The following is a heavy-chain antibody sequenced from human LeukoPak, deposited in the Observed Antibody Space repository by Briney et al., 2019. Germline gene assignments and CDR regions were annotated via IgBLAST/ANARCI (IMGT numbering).Heavy chain of an antibody. CDR1: GGSFSGYY. J-gene: IGHJ4*02. D-gene: IGHD4-23*01. CDR3: ARSLRRYGGNSDY. Sequence: SETLSLTCAVYGGSFSGYYWSWIRQPPGKGLEWIGEINHSGSTNYNPSLKSRVTISVDTSKNQFSLKLSSVTAADTAVYYCARSLRRYGGNSDYWGQGTLVTVSS. V-gene: IGHV4-34*01. CDR2: INHSGST.